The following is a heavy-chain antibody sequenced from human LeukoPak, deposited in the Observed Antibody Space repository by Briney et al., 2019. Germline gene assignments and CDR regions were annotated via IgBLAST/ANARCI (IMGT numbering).Heavy chain of an antibody. J-gene: IGHJ6*02. V-gene: IGHV4-30-2*01. CDR1: GGSISSGGYS. CDR2: IYQSGST. CDR3: ASNYYYYGMDV. Sequence: SETLSLTCAVSGGSISSGGYSWSWIRQPPGKGLEWIGYIYQSGSTYYNPSLKSRVTISVDRSKNQFSLKLSSVTAADTAVYYCASNYYYYGMDVWGQGTTVTVSS.